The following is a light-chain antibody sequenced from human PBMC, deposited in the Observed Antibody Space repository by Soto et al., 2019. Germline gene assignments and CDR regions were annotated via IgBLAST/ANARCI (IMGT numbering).Light chain of an antibody. Sequence: ESVLTQSPATLSLSPGERATLSCRASQSVSSYLAWYQQKPGQAPRLLIYDASNRATGIPARFSGSGSGTDFTLTISSLEPEDFAVYYCQQRSSWPEWTFGQGTKVDIK. CDR2: DAS. J-gene: IGKJ1*01. CDR3: QQRSSWPEWT. V-gene: IGKV3-11*01. CDR1: QSVSSY.